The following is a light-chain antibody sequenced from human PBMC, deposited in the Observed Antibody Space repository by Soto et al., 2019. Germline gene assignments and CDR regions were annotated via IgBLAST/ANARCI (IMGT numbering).Light chain of an antibody. V-gene: IGKV3-11*01. J-gene: IGKJ5*01. CDR3: QQRSNWPSIT. CDR1: QGVSSY. Sequence: GERATLSCRASQGVSSYLAWYQQKPGQAPRLLIYDASNRATGIPARFSGSGSGTNFTLTISSLEPEDFAVYYCQQRSNWPSITFGQGTRLEIK. CDR2: DAS.